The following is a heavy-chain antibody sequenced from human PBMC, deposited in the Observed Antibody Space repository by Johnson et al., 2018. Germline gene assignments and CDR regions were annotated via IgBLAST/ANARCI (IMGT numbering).Heavy chain of an antibody. V-gene: IGHV1-46*01. D-gene: IGHD3-22*01. J-gene: IGHJ1*01. CDR1: GYTFTSYY. Sequence: QVQLVQSGAEVKKPGASVKVSCKASGYTFTSYYMHWVRLAPGQGLEWMGIINPSVGSTSYAQKFQGRVTMTRDTSTSTVYMELSSLRSEDSAVYYCAREDRGYSSGYSHWGQGTLVTGSS. CDR3: AREDRGYSSGYSH. CDR2: INPSVGST.